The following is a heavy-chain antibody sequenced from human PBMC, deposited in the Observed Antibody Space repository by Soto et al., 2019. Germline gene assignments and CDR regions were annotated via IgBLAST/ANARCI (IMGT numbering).Heavy chain of an antibody. CDR2: INQSGST. Sequence: PSETLSLTCAVYGGSFRGYYWSWIRQPPGKGLEWIGEINQSGSTNYNPSLKSRVTISVDTSKNQFSLKLSSVTAADTAVYYCAGSRSYLTGRAFDIWGQGTMVTVSS. J-gene: IGHJ3*02. CDR3: AGSRSYLTGRAFDI. V-gene: IGHV4-34*01. CDR1: GGSFRGYY. D-gene: IGHD1-26*01.